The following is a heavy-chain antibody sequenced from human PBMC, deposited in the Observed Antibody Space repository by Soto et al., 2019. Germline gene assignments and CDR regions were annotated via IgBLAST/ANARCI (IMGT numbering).Heavy chain of an antibody. CDR2: MNPNSGNT. CDR1: GYTFTSYD. CDR3: ARGTPFLIAAAGTLGVDAFDI. Sequence: QVQLVQSGAEVKKPGASVKVSCKASGYTFTSYDINWVRQATGQGLEWMGWMNPNSGNTGYAQKFQGRVTMTRNTSISTAYMELSSLRSEDTAVYYCARGTPFLIAAAGTLGVDAFDIWGQGTMVTVSS. J-gene: IGHJ3*02. D-gene: IGHD6-13*01. V-gene: IGHV1-8*01.